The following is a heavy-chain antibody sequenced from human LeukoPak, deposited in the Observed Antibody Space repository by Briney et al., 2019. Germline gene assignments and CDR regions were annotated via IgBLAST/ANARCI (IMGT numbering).Heavy chain of an antibody. Sequence: GGSLRLSCAASGFTFSSYSMNWVRQAPGKGLEWVSSISSSSSYIYYADSVEGRFTISRDNAKNSLYVQMNSLRAEDTAVYYCARAYGFDYYDSSGPDAFDIWGQGTMVTVSS. CDR3: ARAYGFDYYDSSGPDAFDI. CDR2: ISSSSSYI. J-gene: IGHJ3*02. D-gene: IGHD3-22*01. V-gene: IGHV3-21*01. CDR1: GFTFSSYS.